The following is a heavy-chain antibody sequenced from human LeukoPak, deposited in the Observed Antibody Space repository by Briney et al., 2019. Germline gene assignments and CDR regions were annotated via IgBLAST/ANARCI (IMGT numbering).Heavy chain of an antibody. CDR3: AKEGGRGLYYFDY. V-gene: IGHV3-30*02. CDR1: GFTFSSYG. D-gene: IGHD2-15*01. Sequence: GGSLRLSCAASGFTFSSYGMHWVRQAPGKGLEWVAFIRYDGSSKYYADSVKGRFTISRDNSENTVFLQMNSLRGDDTAVYYCAKEGGRGLYYFDYWGQGTLVTVSS. CDR2: IRYDGSSK. J-gene: IGHJ4*02.